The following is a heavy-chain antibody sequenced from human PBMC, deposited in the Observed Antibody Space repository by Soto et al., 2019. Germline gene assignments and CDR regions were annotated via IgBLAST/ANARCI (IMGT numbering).Heavy chain of an antibody. Sequence: EVQLVESGGGLVQPGRSLRLSCAASGFTFDDYAMHWVRQAPGKGLEWVSGISWNSGSIGYADSVKGRFTISRDNAKNSLYLQMNSLRTEDTALYYCAKVRVMDYHHGIDVWGQGTTVTVSS. CDR3: AKVRVMDYHHGIDV. CDR1: GFTFDDYA. D-gene: IGHD3-16*01. J-gene: IGHJ6*02. V-gene: IGHV3-9*01. CDR2: ISWNSGSI.